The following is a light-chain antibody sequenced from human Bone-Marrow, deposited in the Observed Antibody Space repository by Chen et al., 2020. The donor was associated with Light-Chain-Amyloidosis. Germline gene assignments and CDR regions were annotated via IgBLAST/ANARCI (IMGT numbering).Light chain of an antibody. Sequence: EIMLTQSPGTLSLSPGERATLSCRASQSVSSSDLAWYQQKPGQAPRLLIYGASSRATGIADRFSGSGSGTDFTLTISRLEPEDFAVYYCQHLGRSTQTFGQGTKVEIK. V-gene: IGKV3-20*01. CDR2: GAS. CDR1: QSVSSSD. CDR3: QHLGRSTQT. J-gene: IGKJ1*01.